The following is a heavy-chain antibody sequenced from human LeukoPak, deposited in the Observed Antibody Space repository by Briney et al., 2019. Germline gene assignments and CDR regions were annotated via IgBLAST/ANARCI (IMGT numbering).Heavy chain of an antibody. D-gene: IGHD6-19*01. Sequence: PSETLSLTCTVSGGSISSSSYYWGWIRQPPGKGLEWIGSIYYSGSTYYNPSLKSRVTISVDTSKNQFSLNLSSVTAADTAVYYCARVRRSIAVAGGGGDYWGQGTLVTVSS. CDR3: ARVRRSIAVAGGGGDY. J-gene: IGHJ4*02. CDR1: GGSISSSSYY. V-gene: IGHV4-39*07. CDR2: IYYSGST.